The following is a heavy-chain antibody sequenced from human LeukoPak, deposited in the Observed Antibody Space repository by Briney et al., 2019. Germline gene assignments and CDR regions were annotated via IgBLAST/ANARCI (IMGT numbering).Heavy chain of an antibody. CDR3: ARDGYSGSYYDI. CDR1: GLSVSSNY. V-gene: IGHV3-7*04. Sequence: GGSLRLSCVASGLSVSSNYMSWVRQAPGKGLEWVANLKPDGGEKYYVASVKGRFTISRDNAKNSLYLQMNSMRVEDTAVYYCARDGYSGSYYDIWGQGTMVTVSS. CDR2: LKPDGGEK. J-gene: IGHJ3*02. D-gene: IGHD1-26*01.